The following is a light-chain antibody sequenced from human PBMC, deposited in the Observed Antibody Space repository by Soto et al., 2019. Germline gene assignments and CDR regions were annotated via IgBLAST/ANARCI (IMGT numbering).Light chain of an antibody. CDR2: DVS. CDR1: SSDIGLYNR. CDR3: CSYTNDNTDV. V-gene: IGLV2-18*02. Sequence: QSSLTQPPSVSGSPGQSLTISCSGTSSDIGLYNRVSWYQQSPGTAPKLMIYDVSNRPSGVPDRFSVSRSGNTASLTISGLQPEDEADYYCCSYTNDNTDVFGPGTKLTVL. J-gene: IGLJ1*01.